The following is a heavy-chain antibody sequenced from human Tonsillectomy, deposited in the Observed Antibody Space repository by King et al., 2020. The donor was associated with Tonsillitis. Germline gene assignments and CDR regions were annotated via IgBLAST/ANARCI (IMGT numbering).Heavy chain of an antibody. CDR2: VYYSGST. CDR3: ARGLDDYYFDY. V-gene: IGHV4-39*07. CDR1: GGSISSSNYF. D-gene: IGHD1-26*01. J-gene: IGHJ4*02. Sequence: QLQESGPGLVKPSETLSLTCTVSGGSISSSNYFWGWIRQPPGKGLEWIGSVYYSGSTYYNPSLKSRITISVDTSKNQFSLKLSSVTAADTAVYYCARGLDDYYFDYWGQGTLVTVSS.